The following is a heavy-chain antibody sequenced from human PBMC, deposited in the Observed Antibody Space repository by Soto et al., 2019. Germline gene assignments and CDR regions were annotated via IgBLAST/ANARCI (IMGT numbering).Heavy chain of an antibody. CDR1: GVSINTGGRF. D-gene: IGHD7-27*01. CDR3: AIALRLTGSRGFWYFDL. CDR2: IYYTGNT. Sequence: QVQLQESGPGLVKPSQTLSLTCTVSGVSINTGGRFCSWVRQHPGKGLEWIGYIYYTGNTDYNPSVRRRLTFSGDTPKSQCSLYMRSVTAADTAVYYCAIALRLTGSRGFWYFDLWGRGTLVTVSS. J-gene: IGHJ2*01. V-gene: IGHV4-31*03.